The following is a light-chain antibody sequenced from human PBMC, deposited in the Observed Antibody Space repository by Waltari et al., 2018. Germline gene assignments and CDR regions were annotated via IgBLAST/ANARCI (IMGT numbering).Light chain of an antibody. CDR2: YDD. V-gene: IGLV3-21*04. Sequence: SYVLTQQPSVSVAPGKTAKITCGGNNIGDKRVHWYQQKPGQAPVLVIYYDDDRPSGIPERFSGSNSGSTAALTISRVEAGDEADYYCQVWDTSSDHWVFGGGTELTVL. CDR1: NIGDKR. CDR3: QVWDTSSDHWV. J-gene: IGLJ3*02.